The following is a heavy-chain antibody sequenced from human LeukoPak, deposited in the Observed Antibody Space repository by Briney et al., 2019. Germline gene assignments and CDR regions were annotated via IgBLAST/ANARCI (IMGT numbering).Heavy chain of an antibody. CDR3: AREGYSGYDYGTSWFDP. V-gene: IGHV3-21*01. CDR2: ISSSSSYI. J-gene: IGHJ5*02. Sequence: PGGSLRLSCAASGFTFSSYSMNWVRQAPGKGLEWVSSISSSSSYIYYADSVKGRFTISRDNAKNSLYLQMNSLRAEDTAVYYCAREGYSGYDYGTSWFDPWGQGTLVTVSS. D-gene: IGHD5-12*01. CDR1: GFTFSSYS.